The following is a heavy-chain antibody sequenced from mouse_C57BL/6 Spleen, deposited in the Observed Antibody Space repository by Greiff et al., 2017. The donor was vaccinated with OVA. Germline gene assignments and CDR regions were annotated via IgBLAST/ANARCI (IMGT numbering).Heavy chain of an antibody. CDR1: GYTFTSYW. D-gene: IGHD1-1*01. CDR3: ARWRPITTVVAKGNYFDY. CDR2: IDPSDSYT. V-gene: IGHV1-69*01. Sequence: QVQLQQPGAELVMPGASVKLSCKASGYTFTSYWMHWVKQRPGQGLEWIGEIDPSDSYTNYNQKFKGKSTLTVDKSSSTAYMQLSSLTSEDSAVCYCARWRPITTVVAKGNYFDYWGQGTTLTVSS. J-gene: IGHJ2*01.